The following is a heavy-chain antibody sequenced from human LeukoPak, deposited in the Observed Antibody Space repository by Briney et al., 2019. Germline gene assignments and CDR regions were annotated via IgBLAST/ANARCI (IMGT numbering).Heavy chain of an antibody. CDR1: GFTFGDYY. CDR3: ATEGRYYYDSSGTDY. CDR2: ISSSGSTI. J-gene: IGHJ4*02. V-gene: IGHV3-11*01. Sequence: GGSLRLSCAASGFTFGDYYMSWIRQAPGKGLEWVSYISSSGSTIYYADSVKGRFTISRDNAKNSLYLQMNSLRAEDTAVYYCATEGRYYYDSSGTDYWGQGTLVTVSS. D-gene: IGHD3-22*01.